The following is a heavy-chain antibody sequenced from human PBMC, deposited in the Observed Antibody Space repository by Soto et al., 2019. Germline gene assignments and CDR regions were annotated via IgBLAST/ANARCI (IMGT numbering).Heavy chain of an antibody. Sequence: SETLSLTCTVSGGSISSSSYYWGWIRQPPGKGLEWIGSIYYSGSTYYNPSLKSRVTISVDTSKKQISLKMSSVTAADTAVYYCASPKIAFYNWFDPWGQGTLVTVS. CDR2: IYYSGST. J-gene: IGHJ5*02. V-gene: IGHV4-39*01. D-gene: IGHD3-3*02. CDR3: ASPKIAFYNWFDP. CDR1: GGSISSSSYY.